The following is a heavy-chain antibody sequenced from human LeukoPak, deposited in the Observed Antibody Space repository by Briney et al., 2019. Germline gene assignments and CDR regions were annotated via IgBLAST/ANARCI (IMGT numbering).Heavy chain of an antibody. V-gene: IGHV3-23*01. CDR2: ISGSGAST. CDR1: GFTFSTNA. D-gene: IGHD5-12*01. J-gene: IGHJ4*02. Sequence: GGSLRLSCLTSGFTFSTNAMSWVRQAPRKGLEWISGISGSGASTYYADSVTGRFTISRDNSKNTLYLQMNSLRAEDTAVYYCAKGYSGPLWGQGTLVTVSS. CDR3: AKGYSGPL.